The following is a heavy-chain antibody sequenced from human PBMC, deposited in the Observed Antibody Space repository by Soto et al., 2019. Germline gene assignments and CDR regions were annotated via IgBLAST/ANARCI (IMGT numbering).Heavy chain of an antibody. CDR1: GFTFSTYN. J-gene: IGHJ4*02. CDR3: ARDGSGGALAGY. Sequence: EVQLVESGGGLVQPGGSLRLSCAASGFTFSTYNMNWVRQAPGKGLEWVSFISSGSSYIDYADSVRGRFTASRNNAENSLYLIMNSLRAEDVAVYYCARDGSGGALAGYWGQGTLVTVSS. V-gene: IGHV3-48*01. D-gene: IGHD6-19*01. CDR2: ISSGSSYI.